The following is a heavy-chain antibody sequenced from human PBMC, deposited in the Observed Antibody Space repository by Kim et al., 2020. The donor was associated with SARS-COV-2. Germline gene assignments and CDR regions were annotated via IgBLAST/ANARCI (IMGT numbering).Heavy chain of an antibody. CDR3: AKDTSAVSYYGMDV. D-gene: IGHD6-19*01. Sequence: YAESVKGRFTISRDNARNSLFLQMNILRAEDTALYYCAKDTSAVSYYGMDVWGQGTAVTVSS. J-gene: IGHJ6*02. V-gene: IGHV3-9*01.